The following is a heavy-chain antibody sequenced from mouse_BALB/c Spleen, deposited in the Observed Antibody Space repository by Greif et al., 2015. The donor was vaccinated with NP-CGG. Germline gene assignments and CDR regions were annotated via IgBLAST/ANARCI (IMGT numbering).Heavy chain of an antibody. J-gene: IGHJ1*01. CDR3: ARGGWSHWYFDV. CDR1: GFTFSDYG. D-gene: IGHD2-3*01. V-gene: IGHV5-15*02. Sequence: EVQGVESGGGLVQPGGSRKLSCAASGFTFSDYGMAWVRQAPGKGPEWVAFISNLAYSIYYADTVTGRFTISRENAKNTLYLEMSSLRSEDTAMYYCARGGWSHWYFDVWGAGTTVTVSS. CDR2: ISNLAYSI.